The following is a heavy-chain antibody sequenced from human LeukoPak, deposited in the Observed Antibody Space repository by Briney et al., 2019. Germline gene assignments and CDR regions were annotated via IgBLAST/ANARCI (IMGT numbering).Heavy chain of an antibody. D-gene: IGHD2-15*01. J-gene: IGHJ4*02. CDR2: ISGDGGT. V-gene: IGHV3-23*01. CDR3: ARYCGAASCYSGFDY. CDR1: GFTFGSYV. Sequence: GGSLRLSCAASGFTFGSYVMSWVRQAPGKGPEWVSAISGDGGTYYADSVKGRFTISRDNSKNTLYLQMNSLGGEDTALYYCARYCGAASCYSGFDYWGQGTLVTVAS.